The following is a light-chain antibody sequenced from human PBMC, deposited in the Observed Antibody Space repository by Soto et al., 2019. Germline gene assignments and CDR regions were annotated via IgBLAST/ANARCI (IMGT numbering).Light chain of an antibody. Sequence: QSVVTQPPSASGTPGQRVTISCSGSSSNIGTNFVYWYQHLPGTAPKLLIYRTAQRPSGVPDRFSGSKSGTSASLAISGLRSEDEAEYFCAAWDDSLSVVVFGGGTKLTVL. CDR2: RTA. CDR1: SSNIGTNF. V-gene: IGLV1-47*01. J-gene: IGLJ2*01. CDR3: AAWDDSLSVVV.